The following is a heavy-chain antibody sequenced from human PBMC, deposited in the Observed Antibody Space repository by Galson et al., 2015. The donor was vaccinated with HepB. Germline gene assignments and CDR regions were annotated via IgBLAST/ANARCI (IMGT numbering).Heavy chain of an antibody. D-gene: IGHD2-15*01. J-gene: IGHJ6*02. Sequence: SLRLSCAASGFTFSNAWMSWVRQAPGKGLEWVGRIKSKTDGGTTDYAAPVKGRFTISRDDSKNTLYLQMNSLKTEDTAVYYCTTEYCSGGSCPNYYYGMDVWGQGTTVTVSS. V-gene: IGHV3-15*01. CDR3: TTEYCSGGSCPNYYYGMDV. CDR2: IKSKTDGGTT. CDR1: GFTFSNAW.